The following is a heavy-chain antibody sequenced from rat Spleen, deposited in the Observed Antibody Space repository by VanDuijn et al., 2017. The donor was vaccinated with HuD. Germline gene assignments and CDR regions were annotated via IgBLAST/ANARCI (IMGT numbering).Heavy chain of an antibody. CDR2: MWYDGDT. J-gene: IGHJ4*01. D-gene: IGHD1-2*01. V-gene: IGHV2-63*01. CDR3: TRDGYSSYGIMGA. Sequence: QVQLKESGPGLVQPSETLSLTCTVSGFSLTSFSVSWVRQPSGKGPEWMGRMWYDGDTAYNSVFKSRLSITRDTSKNQVFLKMNSLQTDDTGTYYCTRDGYSSYGIMGAWGQGASVTVSS. CDR1: GFSLTSFS.